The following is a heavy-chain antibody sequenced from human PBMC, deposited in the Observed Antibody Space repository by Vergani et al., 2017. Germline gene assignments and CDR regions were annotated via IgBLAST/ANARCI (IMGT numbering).Heavy chain of an antibody. V-gene: IGHV3-11*04. D-gene: IGHD1-1*01. CDR2: ISPGAATV. CDR3: AQNPGISTTRHYYAMDV. CDR1: GFKFSDHY. Sequence: LEESGGGSVKPGGSLRLSCAASGFKFSDHYMSWIRQAPGRGLEWVSHISPGAATVSYTDSVTGRFTVSRDNDNNSLTLDMTTLRVEDTAVYYGAQNPGISTTRHYYAMDVWGQGTTVTVSS. J-gene: IGHJ6*02.